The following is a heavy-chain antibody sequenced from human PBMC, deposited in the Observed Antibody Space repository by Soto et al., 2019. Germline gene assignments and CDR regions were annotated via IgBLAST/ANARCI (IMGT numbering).Heavy chain of an antibody. CDR1: GFTFSSYG. CDR3: AKGRPYDSSGLGDY. D-gene: IGHD3-22*01. V-gene: IGHV3-30*18. J-gene: IGHJ4*02. Sequence: QVPLVESGGGVVQPGRSLRLSCAASGFTFSSYGMHWVRQAPGKGLEWVAVISYDGSNKYYADSVKGRFTISRDNSKNTLYLQMNSLRAEDTAVYYWAKGRPYDSSGLGDYWGQGTLVTVSS. CDR2: ISYDGSNK.